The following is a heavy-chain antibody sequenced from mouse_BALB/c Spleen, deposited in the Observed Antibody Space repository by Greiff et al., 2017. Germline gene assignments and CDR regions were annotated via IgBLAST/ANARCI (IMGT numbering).Heavy chain of an antibody. V-gene: IGHV1S81*02. CDR1: GYTFTSYW. J-gene: IGHJ3*01. D-gene: IGHD2-14*01. Sequence: QVQLQQPGAELVKPGASVKLSCKASGYTFTSYWMHWVKQRPGQGLEWIGEINPSNGRTNYNEKFKSKATLTVDKSSSTAYMQLSSLTSEDSAVYYCARSGDYRYDGFAYWGQGTLVTVSA. CDR3: ARSGDYRYDGFAY. CDR2: INPSNGRT.